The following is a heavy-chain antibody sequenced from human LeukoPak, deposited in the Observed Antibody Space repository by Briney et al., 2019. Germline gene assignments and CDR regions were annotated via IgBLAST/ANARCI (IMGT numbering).Heavy chain of an antibody. CDR1: GGSFSGYY. CDR2: INHSGST. D-gene: IGHD3-10*01. CDR3: ARGARPNYYGSGSYRPFDY. J-gene: IGHJ4*02. V-gene: IGHV4-34*01. Sequence: PSETLSLTCAVYGGSFSGYYWSWIRQPPGKGLEWIGEINHSGSTNYNPSLKSRVTISVGTSKNQFSLKLSSVTAADTAVYYCARGARPNYYGSGSYRPFDYWGQGTLVTVSS.